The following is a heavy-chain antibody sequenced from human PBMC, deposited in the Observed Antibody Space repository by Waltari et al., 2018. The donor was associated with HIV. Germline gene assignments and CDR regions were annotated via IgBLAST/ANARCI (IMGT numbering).Heavy chain of an antibody. CDR2: FDPADGKT. J-gene: IGHJ6*02. Sequence: QVQLVQSGAEVKRPGASVKVSCQVSGYIITEFSIHWLRQAPGKGLEWVGSFDPADGKTTYAQKFQGRVTMTEDTSTDTASMEVSSLRSEDTSVYYCATARQWLVDSGMDVWGQGTTVTVSS. CDR1: GYIITEFS. V-gene: IGHV1-24*01. CDR3: ATARQWLVDSGMDV. D-gene: IGHD6-19*01.